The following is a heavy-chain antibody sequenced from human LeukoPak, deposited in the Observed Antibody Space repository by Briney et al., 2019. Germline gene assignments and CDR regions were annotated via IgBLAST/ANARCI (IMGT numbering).Heavy chain of an antibody. J-gene: IGHJ5*02. D-gene: IGHD3-22*01. CDR2: INPSGGST. Sequence: ASVKASCKASGYTFTSYYMHWVRQAPGQGLEWMGIINPSGGSTSYAQKFQGRVTMTRDTSTSTVYMELSSLRSEDTAVYYCARVGSHSSGANWFDPWGQGTLVTVSS. CDR3: ARVGSHSSGANWFDP. V-gene: IGHV1-46*01. CDR1: GYTFTSYY.